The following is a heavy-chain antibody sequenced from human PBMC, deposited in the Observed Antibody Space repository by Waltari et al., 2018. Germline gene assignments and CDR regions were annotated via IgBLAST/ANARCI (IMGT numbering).Heavy chain of an antibody. CDR3: ARVRITMVGINWFDP. CDR1: GYTFTSYG. D-gene: IGHD3-10*01. V-gene: IGHV1-18*01. Sequence: QVQLVQSGAEVKKPGASVKVSCKASGYTFTSYGISWVRQAPGQGLEWRGCISAYNGNTNYAQKLQGRVTMTTDTSTSTAYMERRSLRSDDTAVYYCARVRITMVGINWFDPWGQGTLVTVSS. CDR2: ISAYNGNT. J-gene: IGHJ5*02.